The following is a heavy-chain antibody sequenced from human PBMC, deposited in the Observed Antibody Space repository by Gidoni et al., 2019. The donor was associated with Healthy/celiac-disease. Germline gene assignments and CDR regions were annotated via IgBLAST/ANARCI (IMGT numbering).Heavy chain of an antibody. CDR2: IYYRGST. J-gene: IGHJ4*02. CDR3: AREYYYGSGSNSYYYFYY. CDR1: GGSISSYY. Sequence: LVKPSETLSLTCTVSGGSISSYYWSWIRQPPGKGLEWIGYIYYRGSTNYNPSLKSRVTISVETSKNQFSLQLSSLTASDTAGYYRAREYYYGSGSNSYYYFYYWGQGTLVTVSS. V-gene: IGHV4-59*01. D-gene: IGHD3-10*01.